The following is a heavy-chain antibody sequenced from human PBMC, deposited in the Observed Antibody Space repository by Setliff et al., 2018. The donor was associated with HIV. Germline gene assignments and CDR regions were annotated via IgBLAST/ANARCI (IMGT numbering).Heavy chain of an antibody. CDR3: ARGQYGNELFDY. Sequence: GASVKVSCKASGYTFTGYYLHWVRQAPGQGLQWMGWIASYNDDANYDQNLQGRVTMTTAKSTSTADMELRSLRSDDTAVYYCARGQYGNELFDYWGQGTLVTVSS. D-gene: IGHD4-4*01. V-gene: IGHV1-18*01. J-gene: IGHJ4*02. CDR1: GYTFTGYY. CDR2: IASYNDDA.